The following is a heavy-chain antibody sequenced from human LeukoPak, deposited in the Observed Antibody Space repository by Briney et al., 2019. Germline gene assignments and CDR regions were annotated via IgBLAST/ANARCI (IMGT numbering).Heavy chain of an antibody. J-gene: IGHJ4*02. CDR1: GFTFGSYS. CDR2: ISSSSSTI. V-gene: IGHV3-48*02. D-gene: IGHD1-26*01. CDR3: AREQLVGAVWDY. Sequence: PGGSLRLSCAASGFTFGSYSMNWVRQAPGKGLEWVSYISSSSSTIYYADSVKGRFTISRDNARNSLHLQMNSLGDDDTAVYYCAREQLVGAVWDYWGQGTLVTVSS.